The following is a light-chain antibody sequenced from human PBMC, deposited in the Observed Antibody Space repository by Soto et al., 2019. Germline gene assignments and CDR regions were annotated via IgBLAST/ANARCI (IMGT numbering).Light chain of an antibody. V-gene: IGKV3-15*01. CDR3: LQYNKWPPYT. CDR1: QSVSST. CDR2: GSS. J-gene: IGKJ2*01. Sequence: EIVMTQSPATLSVSPGGRATLSCRASQSVSSTLAWYQQKPGQAPRLLIYGSSTRATGVPVRFSGSGSGTEFTLSISSLQSEDFAVYYCLQYNKWPPYTFGQGTKLEIK.